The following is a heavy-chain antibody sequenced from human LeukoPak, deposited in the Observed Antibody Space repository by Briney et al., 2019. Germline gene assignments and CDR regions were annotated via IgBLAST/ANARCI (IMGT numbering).Heavy chain of an antibody. CDR2: INHSGST. J-gene: IGHJ3*02. CDR1: GGSFSGYY. V-gene: IGHV4-34*01. CDR3: ARANDYYDSSGYSLRHHAFDI. D-gene: IGHD3-22*01. Sequence: SETLSLTCAVYGGSFSGYYCSWIRQPPGKGLEWIGEINHSGSTNYNPSLKSRVTISVDTSKNQFSLKLSSVTAADTAVYYCARANDYYDSSGYSLRHHAFDIWGQGTMVTVSS.